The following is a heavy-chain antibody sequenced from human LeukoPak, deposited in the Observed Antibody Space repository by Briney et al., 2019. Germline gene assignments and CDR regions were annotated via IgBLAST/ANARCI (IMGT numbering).Heavy chain of an antibody. V-gene: IGHV4-59*01. J-gene: IGHJ6*03. CDR1: GGSISSYY. CDR3: ARGSHYYYYMDV. Sequence: SETLSLTCTVSGGSISSYYWSWIRQPPGKGLEWIGYIYYSGSTNYNPSLKSRVTISVDTSKNQFSLKLSSVTPADTAVYYCARGSHYYYYMDVWGKGTTVTVSS. D-gene: IGHD2-15*01. CDR2: IYYSGST.